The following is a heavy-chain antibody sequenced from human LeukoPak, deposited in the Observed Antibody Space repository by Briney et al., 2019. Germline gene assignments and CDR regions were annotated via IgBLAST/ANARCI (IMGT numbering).Heavy chain of an antibody. CDR3: ARVVGDFGELLSTAFDY. J-gene: IGHJ4*02. D-gene: IGHD3-10*01. CDR1: GGSISSYY. CDR2: IYYSGGT. V-gene: IGHV4-59*12. Sequence: PSETLSLTCTVSGGSISSYYWSWIRQPPGKGLEWIGYIYYSGGTNYNPSLKSRVTISADTSKNQFSLILSSVTAADTAVYYCARVVGDFGELLSTAFDYWGQGTLVTVSS.